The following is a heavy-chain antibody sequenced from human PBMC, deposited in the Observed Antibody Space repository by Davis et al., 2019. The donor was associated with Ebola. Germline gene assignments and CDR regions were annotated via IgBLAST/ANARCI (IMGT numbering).Heavy chain of an antibody. V-gene: IGHV1-69*13. CDR1: GGTFRSYG. CDR3: ARVQTGYYFDSSDSPSWFAP. Sequence: SVKVSCKASGGTFRSYGISWVRQAPGQGLEWMGGILPVFRTANSARKFQGRVTITADESTSTAYMELSGLRFEDTAVYYCARVQTGYYFDSSDSPSWFAPWGQGTLVTVSS. CDR2: ILPVFRTA. D-gene: IGHD3-22*01. J-gene: IGHJ5*02.